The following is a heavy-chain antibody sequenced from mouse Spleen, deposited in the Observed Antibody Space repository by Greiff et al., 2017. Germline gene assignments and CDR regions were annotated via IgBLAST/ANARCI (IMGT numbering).Heavy chain of an antibody. CDR2: IWGDGST. Sequence: VHLVESGPGLVAPSQSLSITCTVSGFSLTGYGVNWVRQPPGKGLEWLGMIWGDGSTDYNSALKSRLSISKDNSKSQVFLKMNSLQTDDTARYYCAREHYYGYWYFDVWGAGTTVTVSS. CDR1: GFSLTGYG. D-gene: IGHD1-2*01. V-gene: IGHV2-6-7*01. J-gene: IGHJ1*01. CDR3: AREHYYGYWYFDV.